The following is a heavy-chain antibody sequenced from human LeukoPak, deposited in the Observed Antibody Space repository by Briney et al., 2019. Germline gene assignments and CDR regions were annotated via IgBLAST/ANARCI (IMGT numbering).Heavy chain of an antibody. CDR1: GCTFTGYY. V-gene: IGHV1-2*02. CDR3: ARAWVGATKVGAFDI. CDR2: INPNSGGA. J-gene: IGHJ3*02. Sequence: ASVKVSCKASGCTFTGYYMHWVRQAPGQGLEGMGWINPNSGGANYAQTFQGRVTMTRDTSISTAYMELSRLRSDDTAVYYCARAWVGATKVGAFDIWGQGTMVTVS. D-gene: IGHD1-26*01.